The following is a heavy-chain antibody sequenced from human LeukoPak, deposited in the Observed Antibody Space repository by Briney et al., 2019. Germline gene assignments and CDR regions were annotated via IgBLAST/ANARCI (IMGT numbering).Heavy chain of an antibody. CDR2: INHKSGAT. V-gene: IGHV1-2*02. J-gene: IGHJ4*02. D-gene: IGHD6-19*01. Sequence: GASVKVSCKASGYTFTDDYLHWVRQAPGQGLEWMGWINHKSGATHYAQMFQGRVTMTRDTSISAAYLDLRGLRSDDTAVYYCARALKNSGWYAYFDYWGQGTLVTVSS. CDR3: ARALKNSGWYAYFDY. CDR1: GYTFTDDY.